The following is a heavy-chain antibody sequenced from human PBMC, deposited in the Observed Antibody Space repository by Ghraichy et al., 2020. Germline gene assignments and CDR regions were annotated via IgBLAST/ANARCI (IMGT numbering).Heavy chain of an antibody. CDR1: GGSISSYY. CDR3: ARETPRSLELPFDY. CDR2: IYTSGST. D-gene: IGHD1-7*01. Sequence: SETLSLTCTVSGGSISSYYWSWIRQPAGKGLEWIGRIYTSGSTNYNPSLKSRVTMSVDTSKNQFSLKLSSVTAADTAVYYCARETPRSLELPFDYWGQGTLVTVSS. V-gene: IGHV4-4*07. J-gene: IGHJ4*02.